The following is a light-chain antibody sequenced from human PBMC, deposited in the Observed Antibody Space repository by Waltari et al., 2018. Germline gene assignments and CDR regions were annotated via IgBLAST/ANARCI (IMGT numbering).Light chain of an antibody. Sequence: QAVLTQPPSVSGAPGPTVTIPCAGCSSNTGAGYDVHWYQQPPGAAPKLLIYAYSSRPSGVPDRFYGSKSGTSASLAINGLQPEDEADYYCQSYDSALSAVFGGGTKVTVL. CDR3: QSYDSALSAV. CDR2: AYS. CDR1: SSNTGAGYD. J-gene: IGLJ3*02. V-gene: IGLV1-40*01.